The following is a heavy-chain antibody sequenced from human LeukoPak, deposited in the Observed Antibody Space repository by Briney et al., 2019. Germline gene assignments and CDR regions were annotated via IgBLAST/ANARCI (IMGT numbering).Heavy chain of an antibody. Sequence: PGRSLRLSCAASGFTFSSYAMHWVRQAPGKGLEWVAVISYDGSNKYYADSVKGRFTISRDNSKNTLYLQMNSLRAEDTAVYYCARDGHPFDLWGQGTLVTVAS. CDR2: ISYDGSNK. CDR3: ARDGHPFDL. CDR1: GFTFSSYA. J-gene: IGHJ4*02. V-gene: IGHV3-30*04.